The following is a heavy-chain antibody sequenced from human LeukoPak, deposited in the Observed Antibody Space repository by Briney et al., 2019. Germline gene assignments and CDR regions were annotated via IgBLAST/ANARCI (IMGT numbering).Heavy chain of an antibody. CDR3: AKDRQLWWSYYFDY. J-gene: IGHJ4*02. CDR2: ISGSGGST. V-gene: IGHV3-23*01. Sequence: PGGSVRLSCAASGFTFRSYAMSWVRQAPGKGLEWVSAISGSGGSTYYADSVKGRFTISRDNSKNTVYLQMNSLRVEDTAVYYCAKDRQLWWSYYFDYWGQGTLVTVSS. CDR1: GFTFRSYA. D-gene: IGHD5-18*01.